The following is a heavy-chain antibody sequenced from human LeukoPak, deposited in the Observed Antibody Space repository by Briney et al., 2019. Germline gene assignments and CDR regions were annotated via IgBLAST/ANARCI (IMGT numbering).Heavy chain of an antibody. V-gene: IGHV4-59*08. CDR3: ARAWVVGATVFDY. J-gene: IGHJ4*02. Sequence: PSETLSLTCTVSGGSISSYYWSWIRQPPGKGLEWIGYIYYSGSTNYNPSLKSRVTISVDTSKNQFSLKLSSVTAADTAVYYCARAWVVGATVFDYWGQGTLVTVSS. D-gene: IGHD1-26*01. CDR2: IYYSGST. CDR1: GGSISSYY.